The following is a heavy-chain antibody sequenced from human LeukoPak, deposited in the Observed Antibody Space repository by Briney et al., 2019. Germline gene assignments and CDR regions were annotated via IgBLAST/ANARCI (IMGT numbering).Heavy chain of an antibody. J-gene: IGHJ3*02. CDR3: ASGVLMVYVDAFDI. V-gene: IGHV3-7*01. CDR1: GFTFSSYW. CDR2: IKQDGSEK. Sequence: GGSLRLSCAASGFTFSSYWMSWVRQAPGKGLEWVANIKQDGSEKYYVDSVKGRFTISRDNAKNSLYLQMNSLRAEDTAVYYSASGVLMVYVDAFDIWGQGTMVTVSS. D-gene: IGHD2-8*01.